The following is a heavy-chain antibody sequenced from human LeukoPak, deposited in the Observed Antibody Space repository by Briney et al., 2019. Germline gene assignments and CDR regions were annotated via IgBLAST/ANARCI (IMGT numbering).Heavy chain of an antibody. D-gene: IGHD3-22*01. CDR3: ASNYDSSGYGHDY. Sequence: GRSLRLSCAASGFTFSSYAMHWVRQAPGKGLEWVAVISYDGSNKYYADSVKGRFTISRDNSKNTLYLQMNSLRAEDTAAYYCASNYDSSGYGHDYWGQGTLVTVSS. V-gene: IGHV3-30-3*01. CDR1: GFTFSSYA. J-gene: IGHJ4*02. CDR2: ISYDGSNK.